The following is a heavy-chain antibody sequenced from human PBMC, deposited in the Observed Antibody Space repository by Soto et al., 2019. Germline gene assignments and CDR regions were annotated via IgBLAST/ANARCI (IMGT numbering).Heavy chain of an antibody. J-gene: IGHJ6*03. CDR2: ISAYNGNT. CDR1: GYTFTSYG. D-gene: IGHD1-26*01. Sequence: GASVKVSCKASGYTFTSYGISCVRQAPGQGLEWMGWISAYNGNTNYAQKLQGRVTMTTDTSTSTAYMELRSLRSDDTAVYYCARDLGELNYYYYYYMDVWGKGTTVTVS. V-gene: IGHV1-18*01. CDR3: ARDLGELNYYYYYYMDV.